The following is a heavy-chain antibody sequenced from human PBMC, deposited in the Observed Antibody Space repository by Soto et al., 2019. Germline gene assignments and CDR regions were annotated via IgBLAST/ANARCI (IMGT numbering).Heavy chain of an antibody. D-gene: IGHD3-10*01. CDR3: AKVVGSF. J-gene: IGHJ1*01. Sequence: ALRLSCTASRFTCSSFAMHWVRQAPGKGLEWVAVISYDGSDKYYADSVEGRLSISRDNSKNTLYLQMNSLKNQETAVYYCAKVVGSFWGQGTLVTVSS. CDR1: RFTCSSFA. V-gene: IGHV3-30*18. CDR2: ISYDGSDK.